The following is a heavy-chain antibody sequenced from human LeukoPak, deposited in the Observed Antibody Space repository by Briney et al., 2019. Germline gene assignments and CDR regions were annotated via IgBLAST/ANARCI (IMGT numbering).Heavy chain of an antibody. V-gene: IGHV4-34*01. D-gene: IGHD1-20*01. J-gene: IGHJ3*01. CDR1: GGYYSHYY. CDR2: ISRGGST. Sequence: SETLSLTCAIDGGYYSHYYWSWIRQPPGKGLEWIGEISRGGSTHYNPSLESRVSLSVDTSKHQFSLNLRSVTAEDTAMYFCARLTGHAFDVWGQGTVVAISS. CDR3: ARLTGHAFDV.